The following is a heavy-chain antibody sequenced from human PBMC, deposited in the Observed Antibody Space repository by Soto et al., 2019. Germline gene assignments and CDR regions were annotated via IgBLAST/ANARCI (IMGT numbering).Heavy chain of an antibody. J-gene: IGHJ4*02. Sequence: EVQLVESGGGLVQPGGSLRLSCAASGFTFSSYSMNWVRQAPGKGLEWVSYISSSSSTIDYADSVKGRFTISRDNAKNSLDLQMNSLRAEDTAVYYCAREMAALNYFDYWGQGTLVTVSS. D-gene: IGHD2-15*01. CDR1: GFTFSSYS. CDR2: ISSSSSTI. CDR3: AREMAALNYFDY. V-gene: IGHV3-48*01.